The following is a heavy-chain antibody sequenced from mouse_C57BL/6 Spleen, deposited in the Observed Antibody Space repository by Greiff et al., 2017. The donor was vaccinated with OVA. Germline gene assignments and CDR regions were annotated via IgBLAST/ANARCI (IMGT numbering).Heavy chain of an antibody. CDR2: IGPGSGST. J-gene: IGHJ2*01. CDR1: GYTFTDYY. D-gene: IGHD2-5*01. V-gene: IGHV1-77*01. Sequence: VKLMESGAELVKPGASVKISCKASGYTFTDYYINWVKQRPGQGLEWIGKIGPGSGSTYYNEKFKGKATLTADKSSSTAYMQLSSLTSEDSAVYFCASVYSNYAYDFDYWGQGTTLTVSS. CDR3: ASVYSNYAYDFDY.